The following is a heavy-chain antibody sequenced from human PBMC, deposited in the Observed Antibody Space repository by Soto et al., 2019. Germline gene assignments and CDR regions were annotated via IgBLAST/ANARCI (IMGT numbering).Heavy chain of an antibody. J-gene: IGHJ3*02. D-gene: IGHD6-13*01. CDR1: GGTFSNHA. Sequence: QVHLVQSGAEVKKPGSSVKVSCKAPGGTFSNHAINWVRQAPGQGLEWMGRIIPIFSTTNYAQKFQGRVTNTADESTIPADLELSSLKHDDTAVYYCARESAADGPFREYVFDIWGQWTLVTVSS. V-gene: IGHV1-69*12. CDR2: IIPIFSTT. CDR3: ARESAADGPFREYVFDI.